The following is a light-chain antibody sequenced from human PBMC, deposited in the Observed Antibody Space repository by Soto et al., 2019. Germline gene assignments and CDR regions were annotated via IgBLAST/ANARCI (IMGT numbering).Light chain of an antibody. V-gene: IGLV1-40*01. CDR2: DNN. Sequence: QAVVTQPPSVSGAPGQRVTISCTGSSSNIGAGYDVHWYQQLPGTAPKLLIYDNNNRPSGVPDRFSGSKSGTSASLAITGLQAEDEADYYCQSYESSLRGVVFGGGTQLTVL. CDR1: SSNIGAGYD. CDR3: QSYESSLRGVV. J-gene: IGLJ2*01.